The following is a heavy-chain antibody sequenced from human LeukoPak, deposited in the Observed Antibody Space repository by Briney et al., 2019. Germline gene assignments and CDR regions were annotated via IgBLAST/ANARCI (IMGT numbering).Heavy chain of an antibody. CDR2: ISGSGGST. D-gene: IGHD3-10*01. Sequence: RGGSLRLSCAASGFTLSNYVMRWVRQAPGKGLEWVSAISGSGGSTYYVDYVKRRFTISRDTSKNTLYMQMNSLRADDTAVYYCAKDSKSRTYYYGSGGDFFFDYWGQGTLVTVSS. CDR3: AKDSKSRTYYYGSGGDFFFDY. V-gene: IGHV3-23*01. J-gene: IGHJ4*02. CDR1: GFTLSNYV.